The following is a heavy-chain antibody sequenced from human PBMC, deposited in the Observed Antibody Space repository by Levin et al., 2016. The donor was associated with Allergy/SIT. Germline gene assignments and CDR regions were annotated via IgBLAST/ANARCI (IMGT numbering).Heavy chain of an antibody. Sequence: ASVKVSCKASGYTFTSYAMHWVRQAPGQRLEWMGWINAGNGNTKYSQKFQGRVTITRDTSASTAYMELSSLRSEDTAVYYCARESSSTSCCSYYYYYYGMDVWGQGTTVTVSS. CDR1: GYTFTSYA. J-gene: IGHJ6*02. CDR3: ARESSSTSCCSYYYYYYGMDV. V-gene: IGHV1-3*01. CDR2: INAGNGNT. D-gene: IGHD2-2*01.